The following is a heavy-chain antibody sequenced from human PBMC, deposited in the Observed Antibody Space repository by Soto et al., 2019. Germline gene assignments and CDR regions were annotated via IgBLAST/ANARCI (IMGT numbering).Heavy chain of an antibody. CDR3: TAEDPINKN. CDR2: IKSKTDGGTT. V-gene: IGHV3-15*01. Sequence: WWLRRSCSASGCPFSNTWMSWVRQAPGKGLEWVGRIKSKTDGGTTDYAAPVKGRFTISRDDSKNTPFLQMNSLTTEDKAVYYCTAEDPINKNWGQGTLVTVYS. J-gene: IGHJ4*02. CDR1: GCPFSNTW.